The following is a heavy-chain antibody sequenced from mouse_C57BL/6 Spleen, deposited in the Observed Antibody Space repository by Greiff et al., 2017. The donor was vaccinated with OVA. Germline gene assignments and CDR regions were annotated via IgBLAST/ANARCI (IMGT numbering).Heavy chain of an antibody. CDR2: IHPNSGST. J-gene: IGHJ2*01. D-gene: IGHD3-3*01. Sequence: QVQLQQPGAELVKPGASVKLSCKASGYTFTSYWMHWVKQRPGQGLEWIRMIHPNSGSTNYNEKFKSKATLTVDKSSSTAYMQLSSLTSEDSAVYYCARRSQLGYFDYWGQGTTLTVSS. CDR1: GYTFTSYW. V-gene: IGHV1-64*01. CDR3: ARRSQLGYFDY.